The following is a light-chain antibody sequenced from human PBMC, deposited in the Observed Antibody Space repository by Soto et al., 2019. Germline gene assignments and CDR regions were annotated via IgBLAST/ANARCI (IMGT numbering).Light chain of an antibody. CDR1: STDVGGGYD. CDR3: PTYDTSLSAPV. Sequence: QSVLTQPPSVSGSPGQSVIISCTGSSTDVGGGYDVAWYQQHPGTAPKLLIYDDSNRPSGVSYRLSGSKSGTSASLAITGLQVEDEADYYCPTYDTSLSAPVFGGGTKLTVL. J-gene: IGLJ3*02. V-gene: IGLV1-40*01. CDR2: DDS.